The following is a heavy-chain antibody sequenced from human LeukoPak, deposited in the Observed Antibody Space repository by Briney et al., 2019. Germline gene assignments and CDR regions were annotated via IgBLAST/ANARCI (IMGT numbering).Heavy chain of an antibody. CDR2: IYYSGST. D-gene: IGHD5-24*01. V-gene: IGHV4-39*07. CDR3: ARYHGPYYFDY. Sequence: SETLSLTCTVSGGSISSSSYYWGWIRQPPGKGLEWIGSIYYSGSTYYNPSLKSRVTISVDTSKNQFSLKLSSVTAADTAVYYCARYHGPYYFDYWGQGTLVTVSS. J-gene: IGHJ4*02. CDR1: GGSISSSSYY.